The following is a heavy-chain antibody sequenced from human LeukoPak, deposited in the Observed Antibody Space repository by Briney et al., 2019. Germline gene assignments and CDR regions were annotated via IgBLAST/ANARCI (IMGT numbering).Heavy chain of an antibody. CDR2: ISGSGGST. V-gene: IGHV3-23*01. D-gene: IGHD5-24*01. J-gene: IGHJ4*02. CDR3: AKSGYNRFDY. CDR1: GFTFSSYG. Sequence: HPGGTLRLSCAASGFTFSSYGMTWVRQAPGKGLEWVSLISGSGGSTYYADSVKGRFTISRDNSKNTLYLQMNSLRAEDTAVYYCAKSGYNRFDYWGQGTLLTVSS.